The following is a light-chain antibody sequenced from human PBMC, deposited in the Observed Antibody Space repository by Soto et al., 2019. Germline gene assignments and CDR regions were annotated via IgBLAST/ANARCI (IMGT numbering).Light chain of an antibody. CDR1: QSVSSNY. CDR3: QQYGSSGT. J-gene: IGKJ1*01. Sequence: EVMLTQSPGTLSLSPGERATLSCRASQSVSSNYVAWYQQKRGQAPRLLIYGASSRATGIPDKFSGSGSGTDFTLTISRLEPEDFAVYYCQQYGSSGTFGQGTKVDIK. CDR2: GAS. V-gene: IGKV3-20*01.